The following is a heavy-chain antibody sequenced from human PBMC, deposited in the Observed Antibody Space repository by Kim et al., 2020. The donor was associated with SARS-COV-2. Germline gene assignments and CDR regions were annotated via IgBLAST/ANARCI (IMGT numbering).Heavy chain of an antibody. Sequence: ASVKVSCKASGYTFTSYDINWVRQATGQGLEWMGWMNPNSGNTGYAQKFQGRVTMTRNTSISTAYMELSSLRSEDTAVYYCARVGNWNYLLDYYYGMDVWGQGTTVTVSS. J-gene: IGHJ6*02. CDR2: MNPNSGNT. CDR1: GYTFTSYD. D-gene: IGHD1-7*01. V-gene: IGHV1-8*01. CDR3: ARVGNWNYLLDYYYGMDV.